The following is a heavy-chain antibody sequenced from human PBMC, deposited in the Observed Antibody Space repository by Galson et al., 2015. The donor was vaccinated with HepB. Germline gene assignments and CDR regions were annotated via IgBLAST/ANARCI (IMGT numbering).Heavy chain of an antibody. D-gene: IGHD1-20*01. Sequence: SLRLSCAASGFTFSSYWMSWVRQAPGKGLEWVANIKQDGSEKYYVDSVKGRFTISRDNAKNSLYLQMNSLRAEDTAVYYCARDVPPDLTGITGTVSDYWGQGTLVTVSS. J-gene: IGHJ4*02. CDR2: IKQDGSEK. CDR1: GFTFSSYW. CDR3: ARDVPPDLTGITGTVSDY. V-gene: IGHV3-7*01.